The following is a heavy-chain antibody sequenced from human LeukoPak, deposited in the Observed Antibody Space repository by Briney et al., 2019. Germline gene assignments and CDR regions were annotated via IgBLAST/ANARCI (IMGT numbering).Heavy chain of an antibody. Sequence: GGSLRLSCAASGFTFNNYGMHWVRQAPGKGLEWVAYIRYDAGNKKYTDSVQGRFIISRDNSENTLHLQMNSLRAEDTAVYYCAKDLSSYDNSAYNYLFDYWGQGTLVTVSS. D-gene: IGHD3-22*01. V-gene: IGHV3-30*02. CDR1: GFTFNNYG. CDR3: AKDLSSYDNSAYNYLFDY. CDR2: IRYDAGNK. J-gene: IGHJ4*02.